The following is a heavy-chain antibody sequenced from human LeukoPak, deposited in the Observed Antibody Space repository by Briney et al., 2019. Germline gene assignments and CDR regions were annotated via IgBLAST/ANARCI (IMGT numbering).Heavy chain of an antibody. D-gene: IGHD2-15*01. J-gene: IGHJ6*02. V-gene: IGHV3-13*01. CDR3: AREIRETVVTRHYYYGIDV. CDR2: IGTGDDT. CDR1: GFTFSSYA. Sequence: GGSLRLSCAASGFTFSSYAMSWVRQAPGKGLEWVSAIGTGDDTYYLGSVKGRFTISRENAKNVLYLQMSSLRAEDTAVYYCAREIRETVVTRHYYYGIDVWGQGTTVTVSS.